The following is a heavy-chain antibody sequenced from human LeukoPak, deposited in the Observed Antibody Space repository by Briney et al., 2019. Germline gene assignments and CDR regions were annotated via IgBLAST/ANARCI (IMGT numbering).Heavy chain of an antibody. V-gene: IGHV4-34*01. CDR1: GGSFSGYY. Sequence: PSETLSLTCAVYGGSFSGYYWSWIRQPPGKGLEWIGEINHSGSTNYNPSLKSRVTISVDTSKNQFSLKLSSVTAADTAVYYCGGALRYYYYGMDVWGQGTLVTVSS. CDR2: INHSGST. J-gene: IGHJ6*02. CDR3: GGALRYYYYGMDV. D-gene: IGHD3-16*01.